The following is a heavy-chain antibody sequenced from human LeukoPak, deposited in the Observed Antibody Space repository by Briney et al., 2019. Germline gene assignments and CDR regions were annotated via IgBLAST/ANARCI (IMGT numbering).Heavy chain of an antibody. V-gene: IGHV4-34*01. D-gene: IGHD6-6*01. CDR3: ARGGLAARRGPYYFDY. CDR1: GGSFSGYY. CDR2: INHSGST. J-gene: IGHJ4*02. Sequence: SGTLSLTCAVYGGSFSGYYWSWIRQPPGKGLEWIGEINHSGSTNYNPSLKSRVTISVDTSKNQFSLKLSSVTAADTAVYYCARGGLAARRGPYYFDYWGQGTLVTVSS.